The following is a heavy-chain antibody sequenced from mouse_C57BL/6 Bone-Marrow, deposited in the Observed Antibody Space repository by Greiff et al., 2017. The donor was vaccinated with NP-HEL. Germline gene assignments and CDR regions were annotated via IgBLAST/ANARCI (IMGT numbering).Heavy chain of an antibody. J-gene: IGHJ2*01. CDR2: IDPANGNT. CDR3: ARRYYYGSSYSPLYFDY. Sequence: EVKLVESVAELVRPGASVKLSCTASGFNIKNTYMHWVKQRPEQGLEWIGRIDPANGNTKYAPKFQGKATITADTSSNTAYLQLSSLTSEDTAIYYCARRYYYGSSYSPLYFDYWGQGTTLTVSS. CDR1: GFNIKNTY. V-gene: IGHV14-3*01. D-gene: IGHD1-1*01.